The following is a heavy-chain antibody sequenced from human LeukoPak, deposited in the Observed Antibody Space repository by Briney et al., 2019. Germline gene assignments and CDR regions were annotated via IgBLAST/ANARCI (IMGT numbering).Heavy chain of an antibody. CDR2: MNPGSGNT. D-gene: IGHD2-15*01. J-gene: IGHJ4*02. CDR1: GYTFTSYD. CDR3: AREYCSGGSCPFDY. V-gene: IGHV1-8*01. Sequence: ASVKVSCKASGYTFTSYDINWVRQTTGQGLEWMGWMNPGSGNTGYAQKFQGRVTITADESTSTAYMELSSLRSEDTAVYYCAREYCSGGSCPFDYWGQGTLVTVSS.